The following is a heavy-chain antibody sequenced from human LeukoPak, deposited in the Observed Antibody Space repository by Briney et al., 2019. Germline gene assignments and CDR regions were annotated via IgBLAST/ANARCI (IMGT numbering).Heavy chain of an antibody. J-gene: IGHJ4*02. D-gene: IGHD6-6*01. Sequence: PSQTLSLTCTVSGGSISSGGYYWSWIRQHPGKGLEWIGYIYYSGSTNYNPSLKSRVTISVDTSKNQFSLKLSSVTAADTAVYYCARQEYSSSSVDYWGQGTLVTVSS. CDR2: IYYSGST. CDR1: GGSISSGGYY. V-gene: IGHV4-31*03. CDR3: ARQEYSSSSVDY.